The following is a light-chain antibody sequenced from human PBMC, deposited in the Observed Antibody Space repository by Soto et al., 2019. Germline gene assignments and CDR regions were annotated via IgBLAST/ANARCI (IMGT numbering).Light chain of an antibody. Sequence: DIVMTQSPDSLAVSLGERATINCKSSQSVLYSSNNNNYLTWYQQKPGQPPKLLIYWASTRVSGVPDRFSGSGSGTDFTLTISSLQAEDVAVYYCQQYYTTPITFGQGTRLEIK. CDR1: QSVLYSSNNNNY. CDR2: WAS. V-gene: IGKV4-1*01. J-gene: IGKJ5*01. CDR3: QQYYTTPIT.